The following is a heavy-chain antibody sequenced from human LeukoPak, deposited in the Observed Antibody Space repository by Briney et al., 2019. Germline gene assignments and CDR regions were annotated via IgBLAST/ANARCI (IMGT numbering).Heavy chain of an antibody. CDR2: IYHSGST. V-gene: IGHV4-59*12. CDR1: GGSISSYY. CDR3: ARSYSMVRGVILLGGFDY. Sequence: PSETLSLTCTVSGGSISSYYWSWIRQPPGKGLEWIGYIYHSGSTYYNPSLKSRVTISVDRSKNQFSLKLSSVTAADTAVYYCARSYSMVRGVILLGGFDYWGQGTLVTVSS. D-gene: IGHD3-10*01. J-gene: IGHJ4*02.